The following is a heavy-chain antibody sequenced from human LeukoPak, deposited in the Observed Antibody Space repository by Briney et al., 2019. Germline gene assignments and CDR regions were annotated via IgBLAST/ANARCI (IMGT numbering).Heavy chain of an antibody. CDR3: ARDDSSGYPDY. V-gene: IGHV1-69*05. D-gene: IGHD3-22*01. J-gene: IGHJ4*02. CDR1: GGTFISYA. Sequence: ASVKVSCKASGGTFISYAISWVRQAPGQGLEWMGRIIPIFGTANYAQKFQGRVTITTDESTSTAYMELSSLRSEDTAVYYCARDDSSGYPDYWGQGTLVTVSS. CDR2: IIPIFGTA.